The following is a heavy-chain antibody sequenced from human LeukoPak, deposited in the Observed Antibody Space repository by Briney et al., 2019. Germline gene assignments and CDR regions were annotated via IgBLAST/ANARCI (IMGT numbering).Heavy chain of an antibody. CDR3: AKDGRSDIPGY. V-gene: IGHV3-23*01. CDR1: GFTFSSYV. D-gene: IGHD2-15*01. J-gene: IGHJ4*02. Sequence: PGGSLRLSCAASGFTFSSYVTSWVRQAPGKGLEWVSTISANGGSRYYADSVKGRFTISRDNSKNTLYLQMNSLRVEDTAVCYCAKDGRSDIPGYWGQGTLVTVSS. CDR2: ISANGGSR.